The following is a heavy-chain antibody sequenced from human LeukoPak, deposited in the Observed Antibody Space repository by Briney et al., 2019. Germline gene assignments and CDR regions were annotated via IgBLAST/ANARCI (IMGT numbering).Heavy chain of an antibody. CDR3: AKGARYSSSWYEEDFDY. V-gene: IGHV3-9*01. CDR1: GFTLDDYA. CDR2: ISWNSGSI. Sequence: GGSLRLSCAASGFTLDDYAMHWVRQAPGKGLEWVSGISWNSGSIGYAGSVKGRFTISRDNAKNSLYLQMNSLRAEDTALYYCAKGARYSSSWYEEDFDYWGQGTLVTVSS. D-gene: IGHD6-13*01. J-gene: IGHJ4*02.